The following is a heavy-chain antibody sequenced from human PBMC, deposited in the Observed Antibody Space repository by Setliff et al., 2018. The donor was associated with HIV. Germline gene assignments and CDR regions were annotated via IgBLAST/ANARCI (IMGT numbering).Heavy chain of an antibody. V-gene: IGHV4-59*08. CDR2: IYYSGST. CDR3: ARHGLLWFGAGYNWFDP. Sequence: PSETLSLTCTVSGGSISSHYWSWIRQPPGKGLEWIGSIYYSGSTNYNPSLKSRVTISVDTSKTQFSLKLSSVTAADTAVYYCARHGLLWFGAGYNWFDPWGQGTLVTVSS. J-gene: IGHJ5*02. CDR1: GGSISSHY. D-gene: IGHD3-10*01.